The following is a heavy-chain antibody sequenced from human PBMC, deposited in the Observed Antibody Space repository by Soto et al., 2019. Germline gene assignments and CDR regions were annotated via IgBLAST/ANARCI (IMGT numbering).Heavy chain of an antibody. J-gene: IGHJ5*02. CDR3: AVIRLGNWFDP. V-gene: IGHV1-69*13. CDR2: IIPIFGTA. D-gene: IGHD6-19*01. Sequence: SVKVSCKASGGTFSSYAISWVRQAPGQGLEWMGGIIPIFGTANYAQKFQGGVTITADESPSTAYMELSSLRSEDTAVYYCAVIRLGNWFDPWGQGTLVTVSS. CDR1: GGTFSSYA.